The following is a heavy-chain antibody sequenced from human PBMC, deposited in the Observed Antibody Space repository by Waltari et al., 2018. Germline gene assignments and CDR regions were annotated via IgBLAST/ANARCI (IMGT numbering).Heavy chain of an antibody. CDR3: ATYGSGSPSGYWLDP. CDR2: VYYRGNT. V-gene: IGHV4-59*01. D-gene: IGHD3-10*01. Sequence: VPLQESGPGLVKPSEPLSLNCPVSGCSISTFSGSWIRQPPGKGLECIGHVYYRGNTDYKPSLKSRVSMSVDTSKNQFSLKMTSVTAADTAIYFCATYGSGSPSGYWLDPWGPGTLVIVSA. J-gene: IGHJ5*02. CDR1: GCSISTFS.